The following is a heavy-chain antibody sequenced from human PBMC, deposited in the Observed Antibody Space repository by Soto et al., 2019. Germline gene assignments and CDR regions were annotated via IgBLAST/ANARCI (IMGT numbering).Heavy chain of an antibody. V-gene: IGHV3-48*02. CDR2: ISSSSSTI. CDR3: ARDTDDSSGYYDRFFDY. D-gene: IGHD3-22*01. CDR1: GFTFSSYS. J-gene: IGHJ4*02. Sequence: GSLRLSCAASGFTFSSYSMNWVRQAPGKGLEWVSYISSSSSTIYYADSVKGRFTISRDNAKNSLYLQMNSLRDEDTAVYYCARDTDDSSGYYDRFFDYWGQGTLVTVSS.